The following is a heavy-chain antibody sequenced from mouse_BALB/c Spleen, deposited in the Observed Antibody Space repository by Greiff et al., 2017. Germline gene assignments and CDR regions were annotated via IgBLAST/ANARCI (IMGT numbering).Heavy chain of an antibody. CDR1: GYSITSGYY. CDR3: AREGYYCSCLDY. Sequence: DVQLQESGPGLVKPSQSLSLTCSVTGYSITSGYYWNWIRQFPGNKLEWMGYISYDGSNNYNPSLKNRISITRDTSKNQFFLELNSVTTEDTATYYCAREGYYCSCLDYWGQGTSVTVSS. V-gene: IGHV3-6*02. D-gene: IGHD1-1*01. CDR2: ISYDGSN. J-gene: IGHJ4*01.